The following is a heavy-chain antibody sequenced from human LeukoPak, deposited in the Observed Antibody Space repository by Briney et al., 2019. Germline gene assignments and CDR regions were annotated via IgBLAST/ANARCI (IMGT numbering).Heavy chain of an antibody. Sequence: PGGSLRLSCAASGFTFSNYAMNWVRQAPGKGLEWVSAISGSGAATFNADSVKGRFTISRDNSKNTLYLQMNSLRAEDTAVYYCAKDLSSGWYPYYFDFWAGEHWSPSPQ. CDR2: ISGSGAAT. D-gene: IGHD6-19*01. CDR3: AKDLSSGWYPYYFDF. J-gene: IGHJ4*02. V-gene: IGHV3-23*01. CDR1: GFTFSNYA.